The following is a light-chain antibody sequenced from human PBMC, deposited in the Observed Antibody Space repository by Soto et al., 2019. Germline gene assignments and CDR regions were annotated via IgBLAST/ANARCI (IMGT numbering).Light chain of an antibody. CDR2: AAS. J-gene: IGKJ1*01. Sequence: DFQMTQSPSSLSASVGDRVTITCRASQGIRNDLGWYQQKPGKAPKLLIYAASSLQSGVPSRSSGSGSGTDFTLTISSLQPEDFATYYCQQSYSTPPWTFGQGTKVDIK. V-gene: IGKV1-39*01. CDR3: QQSYSTPPWT. CDR1: QGIRND.